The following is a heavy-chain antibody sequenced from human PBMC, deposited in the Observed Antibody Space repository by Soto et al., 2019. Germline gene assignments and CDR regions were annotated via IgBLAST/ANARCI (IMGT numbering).Heavy chain of an antibody. CDR2: IWYDGSNK. CDR3: ARMSGYCSGGSCYDFDY. CDR1: GFTFSSYG. V-gene: IGHV3-33*01. D-gene: IGHD2-15*01. J-gene: IGHJ4*02. Sequence: QVQLVESGGGVVQPGRSLRLSCAASGFTFSSYGMHWVRQAPGKGLEWVAVIWYDGSNKYYADSVKGRFTISRDNSKNTLYLQMNSLRAEDTAVYYCARMSGYCSGGSCYDFDYCGQGTLVTVSS.